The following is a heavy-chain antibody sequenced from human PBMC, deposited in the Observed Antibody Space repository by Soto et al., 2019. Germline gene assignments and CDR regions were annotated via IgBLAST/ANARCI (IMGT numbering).Heavy chain of an antibody. D-gene: IGHD3-22*01. J-gene: IGHJ4*02. CDR1: GGSISSSNYY. CDR2: LTYSGST. V-gene: IGHV4-39*01. Sequence: PSETLSLTCTVSGGSISSSNYYWGWIRQPPGKGLEWVGTLTYSGSTYYNPSLKSRVTISVDTSENQFSLKLTSVTAADTAVYYCARTSLRSMIVTLIDYWGQGTLVPVSS. CDR3: ARTSLRSMIVTLIDY.